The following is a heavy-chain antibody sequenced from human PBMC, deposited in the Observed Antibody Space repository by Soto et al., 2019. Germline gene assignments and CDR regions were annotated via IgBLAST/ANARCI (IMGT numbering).Heavy chain of an antibody. J-gene: IGHJ4*02. CDR3: ARDGYCSGGSCYSVPVFDY. Sequence: QVQLVESGGGVVQPGRSLRLSCAASGFTFSSYGMHWVRQAPGKGLEWVAVIWYDGSNKYYADSVKGRFTISRDNPKNTLYLQMNSLRAEDTAVYYCARDGYCSGGSCYSVPVFDYWGQGTLVTVSS. V-gene: IGHV3-33*01. CDR2: IWYDGSNK. CDR1: GFTFSSYG. D-gene: IGHD2-15*01.